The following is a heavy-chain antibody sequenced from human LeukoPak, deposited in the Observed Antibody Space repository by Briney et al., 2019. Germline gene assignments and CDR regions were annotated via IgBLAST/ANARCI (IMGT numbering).Heavy chain of an antibody. CDR1: GFSFSTLG. D-gene: IGHD3-9*01. CDR2: IGTTNSDT. J-gene: IGHJ4*02. CDR3: VKGARLALIDY. Sequence: PGGSPRLSCAASGFSFSTLGMSWVRQAPGEGLVWVSSIGTTNSDTKYADSVKGRFTISRDNSKNTLYLQMNNLRAEDTAIYYCVKGARLALIDYWGQGTLVTVSS. V-gene: IGHV3-23*01.